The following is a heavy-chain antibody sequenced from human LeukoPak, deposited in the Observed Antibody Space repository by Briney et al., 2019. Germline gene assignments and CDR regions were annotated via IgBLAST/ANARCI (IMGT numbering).Heavy chain of an antibody. Sequence: ASVKVSCKASGYTFTDHYIYWVRQAPGQGLEWMGWINPNSGGTNSAQKFQGRVTLTRDTSISTAYMEMSSLRSDDTAVYYCGRDRSDYYDSSGYYYYYYGMDVWGQGTTVTVSS. V-gene: IGHV1-2*02. CDR3: GRDRSDYYDSSGYYYYYYGMDV. J-gene: IGHJ6*02. CDR1: GYTFTDHY. D-gene: IGHD3-22*01. CDR2: INPNSGGT.